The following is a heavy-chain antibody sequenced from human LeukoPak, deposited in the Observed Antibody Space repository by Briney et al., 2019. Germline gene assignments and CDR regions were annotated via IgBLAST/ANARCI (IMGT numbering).Heavy chain of an antibody. D-gene: IGHD2-8*01. Sequence: SETLSLTCTVSGGSISSGTYYWTWIRQPAGKGLEWIGRISSTGSVHYNPSLKSRVTVSADTSKNQFSLKLTAVIAADTALYFCARAPRSGVGDRRGYWLDPWGQGTLVTVSP. CDR3: ARAPRSGVGDRRGYWLDP. V-gene: IGHV4-61*02. CDR1: GGSISSGTYY. J-gene: IGHJ5*02. CDR2: ISSTGSV.